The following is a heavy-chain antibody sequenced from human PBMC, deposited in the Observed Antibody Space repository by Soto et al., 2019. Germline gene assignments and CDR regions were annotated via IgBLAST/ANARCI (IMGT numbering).Heavy chain of an antibody. CDR3: AKCTRIRVNWFDP. CDR1: GYTFTSYD. CDR2: VSPNSGNT. D-gene: IGHD2-2*01. Sequence: ASVKVSGKASGYTFTSYDINWVRQATGQGLEWMGWVSPNSGNTGYAQKFQGRVTMTRNTSISTAYMELSSLRSEDTAVYYCAKCTRIRVNWFDPWGQGTLVNVSS. V-gene: IGHV1-8*01. J-gene: IGHJ5*02.